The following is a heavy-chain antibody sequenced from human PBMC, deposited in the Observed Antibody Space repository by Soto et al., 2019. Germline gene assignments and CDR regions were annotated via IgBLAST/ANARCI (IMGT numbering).Heavy chain of an antibody. Sequence: GGSLRLSCAGSGFTFSSYSMNWVRQAPGKGLEWVAYISSSSSTKYYADSVKGRFTISRDNAKNSLYLQLNSLRDEDTAVYYCARVGVVVVDAINWFDPWGQGTLVTISS. CDR2: ISSSSSTK. V-gene: IGHV3-48*02. J-gene: IGHJ5*02. CDR1: GFTFSSYS. CDR3: ARVGVVVVDAINWFDP. D-gene: IGHD2-15*01.